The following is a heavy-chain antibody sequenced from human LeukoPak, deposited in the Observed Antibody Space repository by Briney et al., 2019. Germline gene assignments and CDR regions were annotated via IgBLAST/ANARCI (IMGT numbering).Heavy chain of an antibody. J-gene: IGHJ4*02. CDR2: INPNSGGT. CDR1: GYTFTGYY. Sequence: ASVKVSCKPSGYTFTGYYMHWVRQAPGQGLEWMGRINPNSGGTNYAQKFQGRVTMTRDTSISTAYMELSRLRSDDTAVYYCARGGRGVTHDLDYWGQGTLVTVSS. CDR3: ARGGRGVTHDLDY. D-gene: IGHD2-21*02. V-gene: IGHV1-2*06.